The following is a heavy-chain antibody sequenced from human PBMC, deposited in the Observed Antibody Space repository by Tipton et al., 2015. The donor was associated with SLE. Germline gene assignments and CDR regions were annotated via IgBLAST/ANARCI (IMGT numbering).Heavy chain of an antibody. CDR3: ARGKSHSSSWPYFDY. CDR1: GGSISSYY. D-gene: IGHD6-13*01. V-gene: IGHV4-59*01. Sequence: TLSLTCTVSGGSISSYYWSWIRQPPGKGLEWIGYIYYSGSTNYNPSLKSRVTISVDTSKNQFSLKLSSVTAADTAVYYCARGKSHSSSWPYFDYWGQGTLVTVSS. J-gene: IGHJ4*02. CDR2: IYYSGST.